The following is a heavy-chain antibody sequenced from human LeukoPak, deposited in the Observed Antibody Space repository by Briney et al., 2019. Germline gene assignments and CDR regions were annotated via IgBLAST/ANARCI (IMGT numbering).Heavy chain of an antibody. CDR2: INPNSCGT. Sequence: ASVNVSCKASGYTFTGYYMHWVRQAPGQGLEWMGWINPNSCGTNYAQKFQGRVTLTRDTSISTAYMELTRLRSDDTAVYYCARDNGDYWFDYWGQGTLVTVSS. J-gene: IGHJ4*02. D-gene: IGHD4-17*01. CDR1: GYTFTGYY. V-gene: IGHV1-2*02. CDR3: ARDNGDYWFDY.